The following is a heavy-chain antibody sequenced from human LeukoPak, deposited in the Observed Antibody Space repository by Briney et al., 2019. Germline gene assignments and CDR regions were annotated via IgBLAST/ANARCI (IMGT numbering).Heavy chain of an antibody. D-gene: IGHD3-10*01. CDR3: TTAAYPPGIYGSGSYYLYGMDV. J-gene: IGHJ6*02. V-gene: IGHV1-69*13. CDR2: IIPIFGTA. Sequence: SVKVSCKASGGTFSSYAISWVRQAPGQGLEWMGGIIPIFGTANYAQKFQGRVTITADESTSTTYMELSSLRSEDTAVYYCTTAAYPPGIYGSGSYYLYGMDVWGQGTTVTVSS. CDR1: GGTFSSYA.